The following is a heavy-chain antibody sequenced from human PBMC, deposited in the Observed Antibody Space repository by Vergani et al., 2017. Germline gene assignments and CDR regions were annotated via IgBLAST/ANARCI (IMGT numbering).Heavy chain of an antibody. V-gene: IGHV3-30*18. CDR1: GFTFSSYG. Sequence: QVQLVESGGGVVQPGRSLRLSCAASGFTFSSYGMHWVRQAPGKGLEWVAVISYDGSNKYYADSVKGRFTISRDNSKNTLYLQMNSLRAEDTAMYYCAKDYYDSSGYYSGLDPWGQGTLVTVSS. D-gene: IGHD3-22*01. CDR2: ISYDGSNK. CDR3: AKDYYDSSGYYSGLDP. J-gene: IGHJ5*02.